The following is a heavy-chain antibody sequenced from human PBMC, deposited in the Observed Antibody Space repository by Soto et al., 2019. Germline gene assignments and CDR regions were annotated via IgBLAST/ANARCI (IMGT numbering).Heavy chain of an antibody. V-gene: IGHV3-33*01. D-gene: IGHD2-15*01. CDR3: ARELLTGIQTEFDN. CDR2: IWNDGSNT. Sequence: QVQLVESGGGVVQPGRSLRLSCVVSGFIFSSFGMHWVRQAPGKGLEWVGFIWNDGSNTDYVDSVKGRFTISRDNSKNSLYLHMNSMRDEDTAVYSCARELLTGIQTEFDNWGQGTLVTVSS. J-gene: IGHJ4*02. CDR1: GFIFSSFG.